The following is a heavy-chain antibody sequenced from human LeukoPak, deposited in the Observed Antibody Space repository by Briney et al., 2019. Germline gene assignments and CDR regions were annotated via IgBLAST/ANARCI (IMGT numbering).Heavy chain of an antibody. CDR3: ARHKGPLLITSGGFIAYYFDF. J-gene: IGHJ4*02. V-gene: IGHV4-39*01. CDR1: GGSISSGTYY. Sequence: SETLSLTCTVSGGSISSGTYYWGWIRQSPGKGLEWIGSVYYRGSTYYNPTLKSRVTISVDTSKNQFSLKMRSVTAADTADYYCARHKGPLLITSGGFIAYYFDFWGLGTLVTVSS. CDR2: VYYRGST. D-gene: IGHD3-16*02.